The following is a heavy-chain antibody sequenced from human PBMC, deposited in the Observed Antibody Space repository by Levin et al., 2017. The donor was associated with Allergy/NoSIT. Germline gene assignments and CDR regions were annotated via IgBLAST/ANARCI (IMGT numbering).Heavy chain of an antibody. J-gene: IGHJ6*02. D-gene: IGHD3-10*01. V-gene: IGHV3-23*01. Sequence: SGGSLRLSCAASGFTFSSYGMSWVRQAPGKGLEWVSGISGSGGSTYYADSVKGRFTISRDNSKNTLYLQMNSLRAEDTAVYYCAKGGSGSYYYYYDGMDVWGQGTTVTVSS. CDR2: ISGSGGST. CDR1: GFTFSSYG. CDR3: AKGGSGSYYYYYDGMDV.